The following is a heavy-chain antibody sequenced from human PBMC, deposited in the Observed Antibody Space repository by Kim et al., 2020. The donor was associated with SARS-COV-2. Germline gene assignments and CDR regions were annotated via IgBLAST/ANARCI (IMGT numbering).Heavy chain of an antibody. J-gene: IGHJ4*02. D-gene: IGHD2-15*01. Sequence: QDGSEKNYVDSVKGRFTISRDNAQNSLYLQMNSLRAEDTAVYYCATRINYWGQGTLVTVAS. CDR3: ATRINY. V-gene: IGHV3-7*03. CDR2: QDGSEK.